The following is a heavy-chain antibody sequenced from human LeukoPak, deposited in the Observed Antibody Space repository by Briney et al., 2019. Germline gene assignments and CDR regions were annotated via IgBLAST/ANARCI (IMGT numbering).Heavy chain of an antibody. CDR1: GGSISSYY. Sequence: SETLSLTCSVSGGSISSYYWSWIRQPPGKGLEWIGYIYYSGSTNYNPSLKSRVTISVDTSKNQFSLKLSSVTAADTAVYYCARVRDYYYYYMDVWGKGTTVTVSS. V-gene: IGHV4-59*01. CDR2: IYYSGST. J-gene: IGHJ6*03. CDR3: ARVRDYYYYYMDV.